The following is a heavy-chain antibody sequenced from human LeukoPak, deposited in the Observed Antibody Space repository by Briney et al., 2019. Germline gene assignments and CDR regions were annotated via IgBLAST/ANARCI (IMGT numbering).Heavy chain of an antibody. CDR3: AKVSGGQFGGAYYFDY. Sequence: GGSLRLSCAASGFTFEDYAMHWVRQAPGKGLEWVSGISWNSGSIGYADSVKGRFTISRDNAKNSLYLQMNSLRAEDTALYYCAKVSGGQFGGAYYFDYWGQGTLVTVSS. CDR1: GFTFEDYA. D-gene: IGHD3-10*01. J-gene: IGHJ4*02. CDR2: ISWNSGSI. V-gene: IGHV3-9*01.